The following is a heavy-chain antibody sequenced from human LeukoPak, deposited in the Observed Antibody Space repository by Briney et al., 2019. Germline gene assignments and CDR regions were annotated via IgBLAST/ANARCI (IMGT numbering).Heavy chain of an antibody. CDR2: INHSGST. J-gene: IGHJ4*02. Sequence: SETLSLTCAVYGGSFSGYYWSWIRQPTGKGLEWIGEINHSGSTNYNPSLKSRVTISVDTSKNQFSLKLSSVTAADTAVYYCARGRGFTVTTRFDYWGQGTLVTVSS. V-gene: IGHV4-34*01. D-gene: IGHD4-17*01. CDR3: ARGRGFTVTTRFDY. CDR1: GGSFSGYY.